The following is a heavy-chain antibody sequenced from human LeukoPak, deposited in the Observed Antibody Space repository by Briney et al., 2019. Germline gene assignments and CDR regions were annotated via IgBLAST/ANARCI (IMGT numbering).Heavy chain of an antibody. CDR3: ARGRVASRRPDALDI. J-gene: IGHJ3*02. V-gene: IGHV4-38-2*01. CDR1: GYSISSGYY. CDR2: IYHSGST. D-gene: IGHD1-14*01. Sequence: PSETLSPTCAVSGYSISSGYYWGWIRQPPGKGLEWIGSIYHSGSTYYNPSLKSRVTISLDTSKNQFSLKLNSVTAPDTALYYCARGRVASRRPDALDIWGQGTMVTVSS.